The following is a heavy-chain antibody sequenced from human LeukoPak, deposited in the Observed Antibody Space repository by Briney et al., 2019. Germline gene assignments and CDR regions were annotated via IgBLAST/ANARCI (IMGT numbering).Heavy chain of an antibody. J-gene: IGHJ1*01. D-gene: IGHD6-13*01. Sequence: GASVKVSCKASGYTLTDYYVHWVRQAPGQGLEWMGWINPNSGDTIYAQRFQGRVTMTRDTSISTAYMELSRLTSDDTAIYYCARAGIAAGQFAYFQHWVQGTLVTVSS. CDR2: INPNSGDT. CDR3: ARAGIAAGQFAYFQH. V-gene: IGHV1-2*02. CDR1: GYTLTDYY.